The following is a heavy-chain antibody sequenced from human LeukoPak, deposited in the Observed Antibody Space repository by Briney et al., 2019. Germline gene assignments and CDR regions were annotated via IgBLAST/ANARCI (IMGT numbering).Heavy chain of an antibody. Sequence: PGGSLRLSCAASGFTFSSYAMSWVRQAPGKGLEWVSAISGSGGSTYYADSVKGRFTISRDNSKNTLDLQMNSLRAEDTAVYYCAKGPQVGPAAAPAGFDYWGQGTLVTVSS. CDR2: ISGSGGST. J-gene: IGHJ4*02. V-gene: IGHV3-23*01. CDR3: AKGPQVGPAAAPAGFDY. CDR1: GFTFSSYA. D-gene: IGHD2-2*01.